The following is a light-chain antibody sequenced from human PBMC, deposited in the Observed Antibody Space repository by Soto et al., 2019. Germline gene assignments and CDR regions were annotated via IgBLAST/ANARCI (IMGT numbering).Light chain of an antibody. CDR2: GAS. V-gene: IGKV3-15*01. CDR3: QQYHNWPPQYT. J-gene: IGKJ2*01. Sequence: EIVMTQSPASLSVSPGDGATLSCRASQSVASNVAWYQQKPGQGPRLLIHGASTRAVGVPARVSGSGSGTDFTLTISSLQSEDFAVYYCQQYHNWPPQYTFGQGTKLQI. CDR1: QSVASN.